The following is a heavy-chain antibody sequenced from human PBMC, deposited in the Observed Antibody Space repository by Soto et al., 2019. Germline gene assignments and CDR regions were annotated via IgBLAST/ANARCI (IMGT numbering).Heavy chain of an antibody. Sequence: SETLSLTCAVYGGSFSGYYWSWIRQPPGKGLEWIGEINHSGSTNYNPSLKSRVTISVDTSKNQFSLKLSSVTAADTAAYYCARGRITMVRGRNWFDPWGQGTLVTVSS. CDR2: INHSGST. CDR3: ARGRITMVRGRNWFDP. V-gene: IGHV4-34*01. D-gene: IGHD3-10*01. J-gene: IGHJ5*02. CDR1: GGSFSGYY.